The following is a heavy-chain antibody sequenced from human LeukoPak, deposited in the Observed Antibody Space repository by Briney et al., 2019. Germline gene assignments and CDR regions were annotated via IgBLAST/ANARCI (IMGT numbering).Heavy chain of an antibody. V-gene: IGHV3-21*01. Sequence: GGSLRLSCAASGFTFSSYSMNWVRQAPGKGLEWVSSISSSSSYIYYADSVKGRFTISRDNAKNSLYLQMNSLRAEDTAVYYCARERGYYDSSGYYYGWDYWGQGTLVTVSS. J-gene: IGHJ4*02. CDR1: GFTFSSYS. CDR3: ARERGYYDSSGYYYGWDY. CDR2: ISSSSSYI. D-gene: IGHD3-22*01.